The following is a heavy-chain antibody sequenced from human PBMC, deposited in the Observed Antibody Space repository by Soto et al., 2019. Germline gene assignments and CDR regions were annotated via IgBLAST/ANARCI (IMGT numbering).Heavy chain of an antibody. Sequence: SETLSLTCTVSGGSISSGGYYWSWIRQPPEKGLEWIGYIYHSGSTYYNPSLKSRVTISVDRSKNQFSLKLSSVTAADTAVYYCARSFWNDGRFDPWGQGTLVPVSS. D-gene: IGHD1-1*01. CDR2: IYHSGST. CDR3: ARSFWNDGRFDP. V-gene: IGHV4-30-2*01. J-gene: IGHJ5*02. CDR1: GGSISSGGYY.